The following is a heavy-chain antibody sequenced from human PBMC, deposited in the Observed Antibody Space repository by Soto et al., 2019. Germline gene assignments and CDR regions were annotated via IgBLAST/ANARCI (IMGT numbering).Heavy chain of an antibody. J-gene: IGHJ5*01. Sequence: PSETLSLTCTVSGGSVSRGNYFWTWIRQPPGKGLEWIGHTFNTESTEYSPSLKSRATISADTSKNHFSLNLDSVTAADMALYYCARGPPIVVVPAAIVASDNWFDSWGQGTLVTVSS. CDR3: ARGPPIVVVPAAIVASDNWFDS. V-gene: IGHV4-61*03. D-gene: IGHD2-2*01. CDR1: GGSVSRGNYF. CDR2: TFNTEST.